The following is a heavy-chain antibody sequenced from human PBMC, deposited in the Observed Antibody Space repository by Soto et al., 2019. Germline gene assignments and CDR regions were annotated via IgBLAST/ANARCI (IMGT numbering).Heavy chain of an antibody. J-gene: IGHJ4*02. CDR2: INPNSGNI. Sequence: ASVKVSGKASGNTFTSYDINWVRQATGHGLEWMGWINPNSGNIGYAQKFQGRVTMTRDTAIRTAYMEVSRLGSDDTAVYYCARGRASGSYYLLDYWGQGTLVTVSS. CDR3: ARGRASGSYYLLDY. V-gene: IGHV1-8*01. D-gene: IGHD3-10*01. CDR1: GNTFTSYD.